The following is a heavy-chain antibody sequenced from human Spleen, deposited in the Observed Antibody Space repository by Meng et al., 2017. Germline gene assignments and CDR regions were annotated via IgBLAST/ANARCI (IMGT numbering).Heavy chain of an antibody. CDR2: INPKSGDT. Sequence: QVQVVQSGAEVKKPGASVKVSCEASGYTFTSFYIHWVRQAPGQGLEWMGRINPKSGDTHYAQRFQGRVTMTGDTSISTAYMELSGLRSDDTAMYYCARDEDISAAGKLFGDYWGQGTLVTVSS. J-gene: IGHJ4*02. D-gene: IGHD6-13*01. CDR3: ARDEDISAAGKLFGDY. CDR1: GYTFTSFY. V-gene: IGHV1-2*06.